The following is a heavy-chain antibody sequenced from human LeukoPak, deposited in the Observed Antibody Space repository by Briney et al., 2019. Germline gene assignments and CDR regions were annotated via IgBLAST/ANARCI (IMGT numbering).Heavy chain of an antibody. CDR3: TTDRAGWFGELYA. V-gene: IGHV3-15*01. CDR1: GFTFSNAW. J-gene: IGHJ5*02. D-gene: IGHD3-10*01. CDR2: IKSKTDGGTT. Sequence: GGSLRLSCAASGFTFSNAWMSWVGQAPGKGLEWVGRIKSKTDGGTTDYAAPVKGRFTISRDDSKNTLYLQMNSLKTEDTAVYYCTTDRAGWFGELYAWGQGTLVTVSS.